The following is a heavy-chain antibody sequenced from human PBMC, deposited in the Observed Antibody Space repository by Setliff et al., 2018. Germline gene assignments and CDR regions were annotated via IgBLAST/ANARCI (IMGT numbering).Heavy chain of an antibody. D-gene: IGHD3-3*01. V-gene: IGHV4-39*01. Sequence: SETLSLTCTVSGASISANHYWGWIRQTPGKGLEWIGSISYGGNTYYDPSLKSRVTISVDTSKKQLTLKLSSVTAADTAAYYCASHPRVTIFGVVALDYWGQGILVTVSS. CDR2: ISYGGNT. J-gene: IGHJ4*02. CDR3: ASHPRVTIFGVVALDY. CDR1: GASISANHY.